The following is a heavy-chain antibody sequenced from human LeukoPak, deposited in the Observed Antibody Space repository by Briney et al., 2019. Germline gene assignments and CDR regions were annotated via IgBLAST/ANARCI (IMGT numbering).Heavy chain of an antibody. V-gene: IGHV3-23*01. D-gene: IGHD6-13*01. CDR3: AKDLPLWATRIAAAGPWDY. CDR2: ISGSGGST. CDR1: GFTFSSYA. J-gene: IGHJ4*02. Sequence: PGGSLRLSCAASGFTFSSYAMSWVRQAPGKGLEWVSAISGSGGSTYYADSVKGRFTNSRDNSKNTLYLQMNSLRAEDTAVYYCAKDLPLWATRIAAAGPWDYWGQGTLVTVSS.